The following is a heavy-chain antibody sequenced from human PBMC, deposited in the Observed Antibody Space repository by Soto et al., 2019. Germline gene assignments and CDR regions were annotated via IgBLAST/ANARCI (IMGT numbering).Heavy chain of an antibody. D-gene: IGHD2-2*02. CDR2: ISSSSSYI. CDR3: ARPTHRYCSSTSCYMGYYYYGMDV. CDR1: GFTFSSYS. J-gene: IGHJ6*02. V-gene: IGHV3-21*01. Sequence: EVQLVESGGGLVKPGGSLRLSCAASGFTFSSYSMNWVRQAPGTGLEWVSSISSSSSYIYYADSVKGRFTISRDNAKNSLYLQMNSLRAEDTAVYYCARPTHRYCSSTSCYMGYYYYGMDVWGQGTTVTVSS.